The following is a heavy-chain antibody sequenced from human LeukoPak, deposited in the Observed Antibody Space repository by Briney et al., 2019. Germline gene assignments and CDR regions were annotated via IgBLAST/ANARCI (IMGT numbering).Heavy chain of an antibody. D-gene: IGHD3-10*01. CDR3: ARQPSYYYGSGSYYPTDDY. J-gene: IGHJ4*02. Sequence: PSETLSLTCTVSGGSISSSSYYWGWMRQPPGKELEWIGSIYYSGSTYFNPSLKSRVTISVDTSKNQFSLKLSSVTAADTAVYYCARQPSYYYGSGSYYPTDDYWGQGTLVTVSS. V-gene: IGHV4-39*01. CDR1: GGSISSSSYY. CDR2: IYYSGST.